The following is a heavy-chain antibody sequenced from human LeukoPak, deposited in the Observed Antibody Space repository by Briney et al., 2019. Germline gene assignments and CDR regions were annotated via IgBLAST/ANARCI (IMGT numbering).Heavy chain of an antibody. V-gene: IGHV4-61*02. CDR2: IYSSGST. J-gene: IGHJ3*02. CDR3: ARGPYSYDSSGAFDI. D-gene: IGHD3-22*01. CDR1: GGSISSGSYY. Sequence: SQTLSLTCTVSGGSISSGSYYWSWIRQPAGKGLEWIGRIYSSGSTDYNPSLKSRVTISLDTSKNQFSLKLSSVTAADTAVYFCARGPYSYDSSGAFDIWGQGTMVTVSS.